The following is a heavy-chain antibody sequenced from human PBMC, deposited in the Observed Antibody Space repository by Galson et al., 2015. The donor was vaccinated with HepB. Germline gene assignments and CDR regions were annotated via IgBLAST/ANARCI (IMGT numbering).Heavy chain of an antibody. V-gene: IGHV3-74*01. D-gene: IGHD6-6*01. Sequence: SLRLSCAASGFTFSSYWMHWVRQAPGKELVWVSRINSDGSSTSYADSVKGRFTISRDNAKNTLYLQMNSLRAEDTAVYYCARGKSSSPRVKVYYMDVWGKGTTVTVSS. CDR1: GFTFSSYW. CDR3: ARGKSSSPRVKVYYMDV. CDR2: INSDGSST. J-gene: IGHJ6*03.